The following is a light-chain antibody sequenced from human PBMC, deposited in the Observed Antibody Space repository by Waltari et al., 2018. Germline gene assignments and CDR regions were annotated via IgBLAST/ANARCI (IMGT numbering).Light chain of an antibody. CDR3: QQYNNWPRT. J-gene: IGKJ1*01. CDR1: QSVSSN. V-gene: IGKV3-15*01. Sequence: ELVITQSPATLSVSPGERATLSCRASQSVSSNLAWYQQKPGQAPRLLMYGASTRATGIPARFSGSGSGTEFTLTISSLQSEDFALYYCQQYNNWPRTFGQGTKVEIK. CDR2: GAS.